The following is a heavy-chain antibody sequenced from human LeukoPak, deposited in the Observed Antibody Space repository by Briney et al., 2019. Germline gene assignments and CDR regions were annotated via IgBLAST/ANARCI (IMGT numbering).Heavy chain of an antibody. CDR2: ISSSGSTI. V-gene: IGHV3-48*03. J-gene: IGHJ4*02. D-gene: IGHD2-15*01. Sequence: GGSLRLSCAASGFTFSSYEMNWVRQAPGKGREGVSYISSSGSTIYYADSVKGRFTISRDNAKNSLYLQMNSLRAEDTAVYYCAREGGPGAFDYWGQGTLVTVSS. CDR3: AREGGPGAFDY. CDR1: GFTFSSYE.